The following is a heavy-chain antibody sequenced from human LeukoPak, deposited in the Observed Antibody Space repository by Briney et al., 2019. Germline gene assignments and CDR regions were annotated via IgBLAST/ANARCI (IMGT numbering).Heavy chain of an antibody. CDR1: GYSFSSYW. D-gene: IGHD6-6*01. Sequence: GESLKISCKGSGYSFSSYWIAWVRQVPGKGLEWMGIIYPGDSDTRYSPSFQGQVTISVDKSISTAYLQWTSLKASDTAMYYCARLLTSSSRFNNWGQGTLVTVSS. CDR2: IYPGDSDT. V-gene: IGHV5-51*01. J-gene: IGHJ4*02. CDR3: ARLLTSSSRFNN.